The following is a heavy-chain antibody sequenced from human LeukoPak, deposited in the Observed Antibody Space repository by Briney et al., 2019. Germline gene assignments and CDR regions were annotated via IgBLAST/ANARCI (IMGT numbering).Heavy chain of an antibody. J-gene: IGHJ4*02. V-gene: IGHV3-15*01. D-gene: IGHD2-2*01. Sequence: GGSLRLSCAASGFTFSNAWMSWVRPAPGKGLEWVGRIKSKTDGGTTDYAAPVKGRFTISRDDSKNTLYLQMNSLKTEDTAVYYCTTPVPAASFDYWGQGTLVTVSS. CDR3: TTPVPAASFDY. CDR1: GFTFSNAW. CDR2: IKSKTDGGTT.